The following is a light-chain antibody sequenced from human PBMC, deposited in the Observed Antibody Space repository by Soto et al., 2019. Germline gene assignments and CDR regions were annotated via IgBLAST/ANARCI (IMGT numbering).Light chain of an antibody. CDR2: AAS. CDR1: QGISSY. CDR3: QQLNSYPRLT. V-gene: IGKV1-9*01. Sequence: IQLTQSPSSLSASVGDRVTITCRASQGISSYLAWYQQKPEKAPKLLIYAASTLQSGVPSRFSGSGSGTDFTLTISSLQPEDFATYYCQQLNSYPRLTFGGGTKVEIK. J-gene: IGKJ4*01.